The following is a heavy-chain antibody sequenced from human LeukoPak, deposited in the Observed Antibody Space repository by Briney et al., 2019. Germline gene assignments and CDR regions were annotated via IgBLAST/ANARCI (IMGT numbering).Heavy chain of an antibody. V-gene: IGHV3-48*04. D-gene: IGHD6-13*01. CDR3: ARVTAAAGGH. CDR1: GFTFSSYA. J-gene: IGHJ4*02. Sequence: GSLRLSCAASGFTFSSYAMSWVRQAPGKGLEWVSYISSSSSTIYYADSVKGRFTISRDNAKNSLYLQMNSLRAEDTAVYYCARVTAAAGGHWGQGTLVTVSS. CDR2: ISSSSSTI.